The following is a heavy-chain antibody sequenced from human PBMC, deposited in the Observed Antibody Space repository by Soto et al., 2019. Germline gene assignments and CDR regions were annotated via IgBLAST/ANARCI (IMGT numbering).Heavy chain of an antibody. CDR2: IHYTGST. J-gene: IGHJ5*02. CDR3: AREGRYYYDSSGEFSNWFDP. D-gene: IGHD3-22*01. CDR1: GDSISSENYA. Sequence: PSETLALTSSVTGDSISSENYALSWIRQPPGRGFEWIGYIHYTGSTNYNPSLKRRVTMSVDTSKNQFSLKLTSVTAADTAVYYCAREGRYYYDSSGEFSNWFDPWGQGTRVTVSP. V-gene: IGHV4-61*01.